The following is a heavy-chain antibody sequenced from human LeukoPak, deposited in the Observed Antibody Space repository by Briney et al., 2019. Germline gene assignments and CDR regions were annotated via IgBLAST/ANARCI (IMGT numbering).Heavy chain of an antibody. CDR2: IYYSKNT. J-gene: IGHJ4*02. CDR3: ARDLSDTRGGYFDY. CDR1: GGSISSSSAY. Sequence: RPSETLSLTCTVSGGSISSSSAYWGWIRQPPGKGLEWIGSIYYSKNTYYNPSLKSRVTISVDTSKNQFSLKLSSVTAADTAVYFCARDLSDTRGGYFDYWGQGTLVTVSS. D-gene: IGHD3-16*01. V-gene: IGHV4-39*07.